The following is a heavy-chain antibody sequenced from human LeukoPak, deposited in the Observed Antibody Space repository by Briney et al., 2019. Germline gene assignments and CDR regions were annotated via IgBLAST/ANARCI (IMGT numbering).Heavy chain of an antibody. V-gene: IGHV3-7*04. CDR2: IHPEGNEK. CDR1: GLTPTIFW. J-gene: IGHJ4*02. CDR3: ARGDVFSGDH. D-gene: IGHD3-10*01. Sequence: QPGESLSPSCALSGLTPTIFWMSWVRHAPGRGMEWVANIHPEGNEKYHVESVTGRFTIPRDNPKSSLFLQMNGLRVEDTAVYYCARGDVFSGDHWGQGTLVTVSS.